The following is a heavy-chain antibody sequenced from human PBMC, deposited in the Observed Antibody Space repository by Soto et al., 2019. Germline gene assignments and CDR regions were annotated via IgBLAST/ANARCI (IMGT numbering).Heavy chain of an antibody. J-gene: IGHJ4*02. D-gene: IGHD5-18*01. Sequence: PSETLSLTCTVSGDSINTRSYYLGWIRQPPGKGLEWIANIFSSGTTDYNSSLKSRVTISIDTSKNLFSLDVRSVAAADTAVYFCARHSRYSYGFDYWGQGVMVPVSS. CDR1: GDSINTRSYY. V-gene: IGHV4-39*01. CDR3: ARHSRYSYGFDY. CDR2: IFSSGTT.